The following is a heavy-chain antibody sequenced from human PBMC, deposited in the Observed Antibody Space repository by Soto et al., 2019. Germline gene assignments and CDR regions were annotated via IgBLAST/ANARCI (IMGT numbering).Heavy chain of an antibody. Sequence: QITLKESGPTLVKPTQTLTLTRSFSGFSLTSSGEGVGWVRQAPGKTLEWLALIYWNEDKAYSPSLKSRLTISKHAYKKQVVLTMTNMDPVDTCTYFCEHRVWVAATDYHYCALDVWGTGTTVTVS. D-gene: IGHD6-25*01. J-gene: IGHJ6*04. CDR3: EHRVWVAATDYHYCALDV. CDR2: IYWNEDK. V-gene: IGHV2-5*01. CDR1: GFSLTSSGEG.